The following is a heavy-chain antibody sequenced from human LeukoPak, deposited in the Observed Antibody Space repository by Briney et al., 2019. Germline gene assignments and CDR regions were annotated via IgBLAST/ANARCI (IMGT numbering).Heavy chain of an antibody. V-gene: IGHV3-30*01. CDR3: ARDQMDIVVVPAASYYYYMDV. D-gene: IGHD2-2*03. CDR2: ISYDGSNK. CDR1: GFTFSSYA. Sequence: GGSLRLSCAASGFTFSSYAMHWVRQAPGKGLEWVAVISYDGSNKYYADSVKGRFTISRDNSKSTLYLQMNSLRAEDTAVYYCARDQMDIVVVPAASYYYYMDVWGKGTTVTVSS. J-gene: IGHJ6*03.